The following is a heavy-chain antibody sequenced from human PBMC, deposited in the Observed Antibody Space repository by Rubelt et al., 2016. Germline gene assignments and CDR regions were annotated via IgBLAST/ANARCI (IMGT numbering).Heavy chain of an antibody. CDR1: GGSISNRDYY. D-gene: IGHD3-16*01. V-gene: IGHV4-31*03. CDR3: ARKVGGSGGLDY. Sequence: QVQLQESGPGLVEPSQTLSLTCTVSGGSISNRDYYWSWIRQHPGKGLELVAYIFYSGNTYYNPSLKSRTTISVDTSKNQFSRKLTYVTAADTAVYYCARKVGGSGGLDYWGQGTLVTVSS. CDR2: IFYSGNT. J-gene: IGHJ4*02.